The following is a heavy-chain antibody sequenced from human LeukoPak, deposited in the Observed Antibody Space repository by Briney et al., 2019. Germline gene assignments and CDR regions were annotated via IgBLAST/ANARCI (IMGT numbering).Heavy chain of an antibody. CDR1: GYSFPMYW. V-gene: IGHV5-51*01. CDR2: IYPGDSDT. D-gene: IGHD1-26*01. CDR3: ARQDSGSYFQYSDY. Sequence: GESLKISCRASGYSFPMYWIGWVRQMPGRGLEWMGIIYPGDSDTRYSPSFQGQVTISVDESLNSVYLQWSSLQASDTAIYYCARQDSGSYFQYSDYWGQGTQVTVSS. J-gene: IGHJ4*02.